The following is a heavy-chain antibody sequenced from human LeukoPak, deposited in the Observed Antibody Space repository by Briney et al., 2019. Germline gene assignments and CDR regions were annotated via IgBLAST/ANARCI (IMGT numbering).Heavy chain of an antibody. CDR2: IYYSGST. CDR3: ATGRASGSYYGHYDS. CDR1: GASISSYY. J-gene: IGHJ4*02. D-gene: IGHD3-10*01. Sequence: SETLSLTCSVSGASISSYYWSWIRQPPGKGLEWIGYIYYSGSTNHNPSLKSRVTISVDTSKNQFSLRLSSVSAADTAVYYCATGRASGSYYGHYDSWGQGTLVTVSS. V-gene: IGHV4-59*01.